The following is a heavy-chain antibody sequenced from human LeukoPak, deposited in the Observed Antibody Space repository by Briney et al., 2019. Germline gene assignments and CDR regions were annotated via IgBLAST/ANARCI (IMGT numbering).Heavy chain of an antibody. V-gene: IGHV4-59*01. J-gene: IGHJ4*02. CDR3: ARGTLYSGWSYYFDY. D-gene: IGHD6-19*01. Sequence: SETLSLTCTVSGGSISTYYWSWIRQPPGKGLEWIGYIYYTGSTNYNPSLKSRVTISVDTSKNQFSLKLSSVTAADTAVYYCARGTLYSGWSYYFDYWGQGSQVTVSS. CDR2: IYYTGST. CDR1: GGSISTYY.